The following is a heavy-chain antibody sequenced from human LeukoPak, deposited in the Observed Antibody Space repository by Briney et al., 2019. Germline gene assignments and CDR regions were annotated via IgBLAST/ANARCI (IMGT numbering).Heavy chain of an antibody. Sequence: GRCLRLSCEVAGFTFSNYDMSWVRQAPGKGLEWISYIRTSATIIYYADSVRDRFTVSRDNAKDLLYLQMNRLRVEDTAVYYCARDGDSSSYYGAFDYWGQGTLVTVSS. CDR2: IRTSATII. J-gene: IGHJ4*02. CDR1: GFTFSNYD. CDR3: ARDGDSSSYYGAFDY. V-gene: IGHV3-48*03. D-gene: IGHD6-13*01.